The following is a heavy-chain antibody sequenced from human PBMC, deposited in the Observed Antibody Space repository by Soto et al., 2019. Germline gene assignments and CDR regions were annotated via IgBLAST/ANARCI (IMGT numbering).Heavy chain of an antibody. CDR2: MNPNSGNT. D-gene: IGHD3-10*01. CDR3: ARRITMVRGVLAAGYYYYGMDV. V-gene: IGHV1-8*01. Sequence: SVKVSCKASGYTFTSYDINWVRQATGQGLEWMGWMNPNSGNTGYAQKFQGRVTMTRNTSISTAYMELSSLRSEDTAVYYCARRITMVRGVLAAGYYYYGMDVWGQGTTVTRSS. J-gene: IGHJ6*02. CDR1: GYTFTSYD.